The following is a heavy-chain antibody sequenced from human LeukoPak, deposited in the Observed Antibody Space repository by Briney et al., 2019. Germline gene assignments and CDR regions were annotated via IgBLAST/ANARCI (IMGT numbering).Heavy chain of an antibody. J-gene: IGHJ4*02. Sequence: ASVKVSCKASGYTFTSYGISWVRQAPGQGLEWMGWISAYNGNTNYAQKLQGRVTMTTDTSTSAAYMELRSLRSDDTAVYYCARVSRERNYYDSSGFLYYFDYWGQGTLVTVSS. D-gene: IGHD3-22*01. V-gene: IGHV1-18*01. CDR2: ISAYNGNT. CDR3: ARVSRERNYYDSSGFLYYFDY. CDR1: GYTFTSYG.